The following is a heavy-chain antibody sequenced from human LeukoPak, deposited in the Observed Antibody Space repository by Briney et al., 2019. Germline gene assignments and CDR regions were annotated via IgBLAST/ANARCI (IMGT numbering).Heavy chain of an antibody. CDR3: AREISEYSGVNQY. V-gene: IGHV1-2*02. CDR2: INPNSGST. Sequence: GASVKVSCKASGYTFTGDYMHWVRQAPEQRLEWMGWINPNSGSTNYAQKFQGRVTMTRDTSISTAYMELSRLRSDDTAVYYCAREISEYSGVNQYWGQGTLVTVSS. J-gene: IGHJ4*02. CDR1: GYTFTGDY. D-gene: IGHD6-6*01.